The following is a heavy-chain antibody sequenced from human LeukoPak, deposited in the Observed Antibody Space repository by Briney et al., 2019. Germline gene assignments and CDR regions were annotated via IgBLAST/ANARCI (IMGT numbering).Heavy chain of an antibody. D-gene: IGHD3-10*01. CDR1: GYTFTSYD. CDR2: MNPNSGNT. V-gene: IGHV1-8*03. J-gene: IGHJ3*02. Sequence: ASVKVSCKASGYTFTSYDINWVRQATGQGLEWMGWMNPNSGNTGYAQKFQGRVTITRNTSISTAYMELSSLRSEDTAVYYCARPSIVGGGQGLLDAFDIWGQGTMVTVSS. CDR3: ARPSIVGGGQGLLDAFDI.